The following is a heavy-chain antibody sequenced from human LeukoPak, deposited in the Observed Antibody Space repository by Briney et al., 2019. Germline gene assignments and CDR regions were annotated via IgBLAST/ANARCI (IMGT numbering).Heavy chain of an antibody. CDR3: AKFKSSGYYYYYYMDV. J-gene: IGHJ6*03. V-gene: IGHV3-23*01. D-gene: IGHD2-15*01. CDR1: GFTFSSHA. CDR2: ISSSGGST. Sequence: GGSLRLSCTASGFTFSSHAMSWVRQAPGKGLEWVSGISSSGGSTYYADSVKGRFTISRDNSKNTLYLQMNSLRAEDTAVYYCAKFKSSGYYYYYYMDVWGKGTTVTVSS.